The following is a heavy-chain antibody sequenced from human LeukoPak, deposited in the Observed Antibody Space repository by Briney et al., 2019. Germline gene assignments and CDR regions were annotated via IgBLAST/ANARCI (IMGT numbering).Heavy chain of an antibody. CDR2: IIPILGIA. CDR1: GGTFSSYA. V-gene: IGHV1-69*04. CDR3: ARDKNPLGWALDI. Sequence: GASVKVSCKASGGTFSSYAISWVRQAPGQGLEWMGRIIPILGIANYAQKLQGRVTITADKSTSTAYMELSSLRSEDTAVYYCARDKNPLGWALDIWGQGTMVTVSS. J-gene: IGHJ3*02. D-gene: IGHD2-15*01.